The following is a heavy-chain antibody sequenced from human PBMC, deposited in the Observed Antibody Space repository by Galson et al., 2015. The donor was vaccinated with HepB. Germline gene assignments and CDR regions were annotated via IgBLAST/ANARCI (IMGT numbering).Heavy chain of an antibody. CDR3: ARSGRYRSHFDY. D-gene: IGHD6-19*01. V-gene: IGHV1-8*02. Sequence: SVKVSCKASGYTFTTYDINWVRQAPGQGPEWMGWMNPNRGNTGYAQKFQGRLTMTRNTSINTAYMELSSLRSEDTAVYYRARSGRYRSHFDYWGQGALVTVSS. CDR1: GYTFTTYD. J-gene: IGHJ4*02. CDR2: MNPNRGNT.